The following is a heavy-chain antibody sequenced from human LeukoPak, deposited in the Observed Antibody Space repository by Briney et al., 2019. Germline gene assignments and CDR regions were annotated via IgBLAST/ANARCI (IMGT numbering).Heavy chain of an antibody. CDR2: IRSNSDGGTI. J-gene: IGHJ5*02. CDR3: ATDFYDTT. CDR1: GFTFSSYW. D-gene: IGHD3-22*01. V-gene: IGHV3-15*01. Sequence: GGSLRLSCAASGFTFSSYWMSWVRQAPGKGLEWVGRIRSNSDGGTIDYAAPVKGRFALSRDDSKNTLYLQMNSLQTEDTAVYYCATDFYDTTWGQGTLVTVSS.